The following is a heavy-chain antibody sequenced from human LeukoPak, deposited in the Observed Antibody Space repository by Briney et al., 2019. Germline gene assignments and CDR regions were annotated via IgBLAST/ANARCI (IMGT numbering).Heavy chain of an antibody. CDR1: GFTFSSHW. J-gene: IGHJ4*02. D-gene: IGHD3-22*01. V-gene: IGHV3-7*01. CDR2: IKQDGSEK. Sequence: GGSLRLSCAASGFTFSSHWMSWVRQAPGKGLEWVANIKQDGSEKYYVDSVKGRFTISRDNAKNSLYLQMNSLRAEDTAVYYCARDLYDSSGYYYFDYWGQGTLVTVSS. CDR3: ARDLYDSSGYYYFDY.